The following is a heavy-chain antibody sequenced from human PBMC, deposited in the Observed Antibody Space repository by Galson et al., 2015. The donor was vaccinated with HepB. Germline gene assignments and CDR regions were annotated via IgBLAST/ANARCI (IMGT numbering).Heavy chain of an antibody. CDR3: AKGPGSNYAHYPPNWFDP. CDR1: GFTFSSYA. CDR2: ISGSGAGS. Sequence: SLRLSCAASGFTFSSYAMSWVRQTPGKGLQWVSSISGSGAGSYFADSVKGRFIISRDNSKNTLYLQMNSLRVEDTALYHCAKGPGSNYAHYPPNWFDPWGQGTLVIVSS. J-gene: IGHJ5*02. V-gene: IGHV3-23*01. D-gene: IGHD4-11*01.